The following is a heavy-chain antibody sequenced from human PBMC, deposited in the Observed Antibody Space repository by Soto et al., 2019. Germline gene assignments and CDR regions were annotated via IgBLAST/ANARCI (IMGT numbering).Heavy chain of an antibody. CDR3: SRGSTAAGCDASDI. J-gene: IGHJ3*02. CDR2: INSDGSST. D-gene: IGHD6-13*01. Sequence: GGSLRLSCAASGFTLSSYWMHRVRQAPGKGLVWVSRINSDGSSTRYAESVKGRFTITKDNDKNTLYLQNNSKRAEDTAVYYCSRGSTAAGCDASDIWGQGTMVTISS. CDR1: GFTLSSYW. V-gene: IGHV3-74*01.